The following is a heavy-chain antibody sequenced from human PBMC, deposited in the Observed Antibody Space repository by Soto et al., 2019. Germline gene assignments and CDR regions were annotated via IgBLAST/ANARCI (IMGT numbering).Heavy chain of an antibody. D-gene: IGHD3-10*01. Sequence: GGSLRLSCAASGFTFSSYAMSWVRQAPGKGLEWVSAISGSGGSTYYADSVKGRFTISRDNSKNTLYLQMNSLRAEDTAVYYCVQTSGRYYYYYYMDVWGKGTTVTVSS. CDR3: VQTSGRYYYYYYMDV. CDR1: GFTFSSYA. V-gene: IGHV3-23*01. CDR2: ISGSGGST. J-gene: IGHJ6*03.